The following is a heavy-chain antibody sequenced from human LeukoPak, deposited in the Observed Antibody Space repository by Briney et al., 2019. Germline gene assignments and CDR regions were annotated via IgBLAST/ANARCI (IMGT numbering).Heavy chain of an antibody. CDR2: IRSKAYGGTT. D-gene: IGHD2-2*01. J-gene: IGHJ4*02. CDR3: TRVGDIVVVPAALWFDY. CDR1: GFTFGDYA. Sequence: PGRSLRLSCTASGFTFGDYAMSWVRQAPGKGLEWVGFIRSKAYGGTTEYAAPVKGRFTISRDDSKSIAYLQMNSLKTEDTAVYYCTRVGDIVVVPAALWFDYWGQGTLVTVSS. V-gene: IGHV3-49*04.